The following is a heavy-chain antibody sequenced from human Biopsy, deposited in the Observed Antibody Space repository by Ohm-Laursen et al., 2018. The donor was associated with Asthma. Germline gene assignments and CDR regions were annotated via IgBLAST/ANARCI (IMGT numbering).Heavy chain of an antibody. V-gene: IGHV1-3*01. D-gene: IGHD6-19*01. CDR3: ARDLRYSSGWYPDAFDI. Sequence: SVKVSCKASGYTFTSYAMHWVRQAPGQRLERMGWINAGNGNTKYSQKLQGRVTITRDTSASTAYMELSSLRSEDTAVYYCARDLRYSSGWYPDAFDIWGQGTMVTVSS. CDR1: GYTFTSYA. CDR2: INAGNGNT. J-gene: IGHJ3*02.